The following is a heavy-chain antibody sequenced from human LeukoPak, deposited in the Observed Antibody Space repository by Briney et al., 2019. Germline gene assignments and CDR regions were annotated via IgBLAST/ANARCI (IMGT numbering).Heavy chain of an antibody. CDR3: ARDGDYGDPYDY. J-gene: IGHJ4*02. CDR1: GGSFSGYY. Sequence: SETLSLTCAVYGGSFSGYYWSWIRQPPGKGLEWIGEINHSGSTNYNPSLKSRVTISVDTSKNQFSLKLSSVTAADTAVYYCARDGDYGDPYDYWGQGTLVTVSS. D-gene: IGHD4-17*01. V-gene: IGHV4-34*01. CDR2: INHSGST.